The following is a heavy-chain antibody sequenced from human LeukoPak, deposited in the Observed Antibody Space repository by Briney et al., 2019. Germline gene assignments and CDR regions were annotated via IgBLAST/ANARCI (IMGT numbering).Heavy chain of an antibody. J-gene: IGHJ4*02. CDR3: ARAGEWELLEYYFDY. Sequence: GGSLRLSCAASGFTFSSYAMHWVRQAPGKGLEWVAVISYDGSNKYYADSVKGRFTISRDNSKNTLYLQMNSLRAEDTAVYYCARAGEWELLEYYFDYWGQGTLVTISS. V-gene: IGHV3-30-3*01. CDR2: ISYDGSNK. CDR1: GFTFSSYA. D-gene: IGHD1-26*01.